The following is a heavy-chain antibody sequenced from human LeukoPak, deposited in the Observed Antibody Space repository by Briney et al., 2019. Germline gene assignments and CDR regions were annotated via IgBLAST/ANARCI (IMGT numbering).Heavy chain of an antibody. D-gene: IGHD3-22*01. CDR3: AARPPIVVGGPFDY. Sequence: GGSLRLSCAASGFSVSSNYMSWVRQAPGKGLEWVSVIYSGGSTYYADSVKGRFTISRDKSKNTLYLQMNSLRAEDTAVYYCAARPPIVVGGPFDYWGQGTLVTVSS. V-gene: IGHV3-66*01. CDR2: IYSGGST. CDR1: GFSVSSNY. J-gene: IGHJ4*02.